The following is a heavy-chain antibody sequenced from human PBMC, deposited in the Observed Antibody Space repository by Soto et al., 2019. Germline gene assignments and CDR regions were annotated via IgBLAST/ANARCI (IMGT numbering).Heavy chain of an antibody. Sequence: GESLKISCTGFGYTFTTFWISWVRQMPCKGLEWMWMIDPGDTYATYSPAFQGHVTISADKATSTAYLQWSSLKASDTAMYFCARIYCTTTTCDSWFDPWGQGTLVTVSS. J-gene: IGHJ5*02. CDR2: IDPGDTYA. CDR1: GYTFTTFW. V-gene: IGHV5-10-1*01. CDR3: ARIYCTTTTCDSWFDP. D-gene: IGHD2-2*01.